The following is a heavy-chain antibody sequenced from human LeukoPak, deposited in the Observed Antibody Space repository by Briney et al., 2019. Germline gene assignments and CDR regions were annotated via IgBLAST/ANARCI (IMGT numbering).Heavy chain of an antibody. CDR3: AKRYQYYFDY. V-gene: IGHV3-23*01. D-gene: IGHD2-2*01. CDR2: ISGSGGST. Sequence: AGGSLRLSCAASGFTFSSYSMNWVRQAPGKGLGWVSAISGSGGSTYYADSVKGRFTISRDNSKNTLYLQMNSLRAEDTAVYYCAKRYQYYFDYWGQGTLVTVSS. J-gene: IGHJ4*02. CDR1: GFTFSSYS.